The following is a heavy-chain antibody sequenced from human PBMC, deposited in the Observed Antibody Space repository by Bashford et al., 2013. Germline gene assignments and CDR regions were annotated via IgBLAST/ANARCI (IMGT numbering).Heavy chain of an antibody. CDR2: IYGSSGST. V-gene: IGHV4-4*07. CDR1: GGSISSYY. D-gene: IGHD3-3*01. CDR3: AREFLVAPHWFDS. J-gene: IGHJ5*01. Sequence: SETLSLTCTVSGGSISSYYWSWIRQPAGKGLEWIGRIYGSSGSTNSNPFLKSRLTLSLDTSQSQLSLKLRSVTAADTAVYYCAREFLVAPHWFDSWGQGVLVTVSS.